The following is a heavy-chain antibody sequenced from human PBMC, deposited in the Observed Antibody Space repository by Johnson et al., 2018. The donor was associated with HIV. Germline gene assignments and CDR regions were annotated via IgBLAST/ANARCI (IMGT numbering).Heavy chain of an antibody. CDR3: ARGGSRTTIFGVDINMGAFDI. Sequence: VQLVESGGGLVQPGGSLRLSCAASGFTVSSNYMSWVRQAPGTGMEWVSVFYSGGFTYYADSVKGRFTISRDNSKNNLYLQMNSLRAGDTAVYYCARGGSRTTIFGVDINMGAFDIWGQETMVTVSS. CDR2: FYSGGFT. V-gene: IGHV3-66*01. D-gene: IGHD3-3*01. J-gene: IGHJ3*02. CDR1: GFTVSSNY.